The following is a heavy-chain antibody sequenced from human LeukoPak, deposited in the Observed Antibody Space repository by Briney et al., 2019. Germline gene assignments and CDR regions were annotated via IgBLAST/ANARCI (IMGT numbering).Heavy chain of an antibody. CDR3: ARVGIGYSYGSFDY. D-gene: IGHD5-18*01. CDR2: IKQDRTEK. J-gene: IGHJ4*02. Sequence: AGSLRLSCAVSGFTFSSYWMSWVRQAPGKGLEWVASIKQDRTEKYYVDSVKGRFTISKDNAKNSLHLQMNSLRAEDTAIYYCARVGIGYSYGSFDYWGQGTLVTVTS. V-gene: IGHV3-7*01. CDR1: GFTFSSYW.